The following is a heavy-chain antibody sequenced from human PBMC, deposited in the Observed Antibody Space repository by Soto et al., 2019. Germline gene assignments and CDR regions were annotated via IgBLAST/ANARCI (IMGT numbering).Heavy chain of an antibody. V-gene: IGHV1-18*01. Sequence: QVQLVQSGGDVQTPGASVKVSCTTFRYTFTSHGIAWVRQAPGQGLEWMGWISTFNGKTDYAQKFQGRVTMTADTLTSTVHMELRSLRSDDTAVYYCARLLTEGATFREDAFDLWGQGTKVTVSS. CDR2: ISTFNGKT. J-gene: IGHJ3*01. CDR3: ARLLTEGATFREDAFDL. CDR1: RYTFTSHG. D-gene: IGHD1-26*01.